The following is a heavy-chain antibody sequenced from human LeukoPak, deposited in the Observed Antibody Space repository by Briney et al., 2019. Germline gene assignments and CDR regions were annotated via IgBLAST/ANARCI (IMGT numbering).Heavy chain of an antibody. D-gene: IGHD2-21*02. CDR2: VKSDGSST. CDR1: GFTFRSYA. CDR3: ARDGFLGPVTAYLDY. V-gene: IGHV3-74*01. Sequence: GGSLRLSCAASGFTFRSYAMHWVRQAPGKGLVWVSRVKSDGSSTTYADSVKDRFTISRDNARNTLYLQMKGLRAEDTAVYYCARDGFLGPVTAYLDYWGQGTPVTVSS. J-gene: IGHJ4*02.